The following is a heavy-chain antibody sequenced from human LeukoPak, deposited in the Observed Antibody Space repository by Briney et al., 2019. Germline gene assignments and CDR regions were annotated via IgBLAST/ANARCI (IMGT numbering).Heavy chain of an antibody. CDR2: IYYSGST. D-gene: IGHD4-17*01. V-gene: IGHV4-39*01. J-gene: IGHJ1*01. CDR3: ARHVYGDYRYFQH. Sequence: SETLSLTCTVSGGSISSSSYYWGWIRQPPGKGLEWIGSIYYSGSTYCSPSLKSRVTISVDTSKNQFSLKLSSVTAADTAVYYCARHVYGDYRYFQHWGQGALVTVSS. CDR1: GGSISSSSYY.